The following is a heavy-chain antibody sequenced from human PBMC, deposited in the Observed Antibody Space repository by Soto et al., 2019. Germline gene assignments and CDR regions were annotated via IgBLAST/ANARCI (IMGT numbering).Heavy chain of an antibody. V-gene: IGHV4-39*01. CDR1: GGSISSSSYY. D-gene: IGHD3-3*01. Sequence: QLQLQESGPGLVKPSETLSLTCTVSGGSISSSSYYWGWIRQPPGKGLEWIGSIYYSGSTYYNPSLKSRVTISVQPSQTQFSLKLSSVTAADTAVYYCARRPDYDFWSGYYPRYYFDYWGQGTLVTVSS. J-gene: IGHJ4*02. CDR2: IYYSGST. CDR3: ARRPDYDFWSGYYPRYYFDY.